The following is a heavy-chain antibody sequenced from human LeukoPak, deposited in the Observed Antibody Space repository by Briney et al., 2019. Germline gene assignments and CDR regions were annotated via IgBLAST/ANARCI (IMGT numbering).Heavy chain of an antibody. CDR3: ASRYDYSNYIDY. D-gene: IGHD4-11*01. CDR2: ISYRGST. Sequence: SETLSLTCTVSGGSVGSTSYYWSWIRQPPGKGLEWIGYISYRGSTNYNPSLKSRVTISVDTSKNQFSLKVSSVTAADTAVYYCASRYDYSNYIDYWGQGTLVTVSS. V-gene: IGHV4-61*01. CDR1: GGSVGSTSYY. J-gene: IGHJ4*02.